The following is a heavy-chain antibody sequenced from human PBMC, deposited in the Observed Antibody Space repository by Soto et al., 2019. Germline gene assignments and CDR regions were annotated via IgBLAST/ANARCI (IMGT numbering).Heavy chain of an antibody. CDR1: GYSFTSYW. D-gene: IGHD6-19*01. V-gene: IGHV5-51*01. Sequence: GESLKISCKGSGYSFTSYWIGWVRQMPGKGLEWMGIIYPGDSDTRYSPSFQGQVTISADKSISTAYLQWSSLKASDTAMCYCATQYSSGWYQHDAFDIWGQGTMVTVSS. CDR2: IYPGDSDT. J-gene: IGHJ3*02. CDR3: ATQYSSGWYQHDAFDI.